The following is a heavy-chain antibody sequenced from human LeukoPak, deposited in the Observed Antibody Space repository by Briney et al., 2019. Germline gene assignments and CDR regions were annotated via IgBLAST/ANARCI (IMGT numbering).Heavy chain of an antibody. CDR3: ARCLGTSCNNFDY. J-gene: IGHJ4*02. Sequence: ASVKVSCKASGYTFTSYDINWVRQATGQGLEWMGWFSAYNGNTDYAQIFQGRVSMTRDISTSTAYMELRSLRSDDTAVYYCARCLGTSCNNFDYWGQGTLVTVSS. CDR1: GYTFTSYD. V-gene: IGHV1-18*01. D-gene: IGHD2-2*02. CDR2: FSAYNGNT.